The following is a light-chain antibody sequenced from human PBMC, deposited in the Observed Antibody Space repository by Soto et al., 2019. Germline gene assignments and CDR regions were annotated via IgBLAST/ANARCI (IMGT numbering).Light chain of an antibody. CDR1: QSISSY. CDR2: AAS. CDR3: QQSLSTLLT. Sequence: DIQMTQSPSSLSASVGDRVTITCRASQSISSYLNWYQQKQGKXPKLLIYAASSLQSGVPSRFSGSGSGTELTISISSLQPDDCETYYCQQSLSTLLTFGGGTKVDIK. J-gene: IGKJ4*01. V-gene: IGKV1-39*01.